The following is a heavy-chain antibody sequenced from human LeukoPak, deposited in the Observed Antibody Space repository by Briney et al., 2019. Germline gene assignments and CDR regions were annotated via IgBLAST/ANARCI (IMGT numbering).Heavy chain of an antibody. CDR3: AKGATVAYYYYMDV. CDR1: GFTFSNYA. Sequence: GGSLRLSCAVSGFTFSNYAMSWVRQAPGKGLEWVSAISGSGGRTYYADSVKGRFTISRDNSKYTLYLQMNSLRAEDTAVYYCAKGATVAYYYYMDVWGKGTTVTVSS. V-gene: IGHV3-23*01. D-gene: IGHD4-23*01. J-gene: IGHJ6*03. CDR2: ISGSGGRT.